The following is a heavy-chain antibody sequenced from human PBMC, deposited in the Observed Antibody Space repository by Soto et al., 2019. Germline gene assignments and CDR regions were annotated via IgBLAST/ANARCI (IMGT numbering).Heavy chain of an antibody. V-gene: IGHV4-61*01. CDR3: ARDRRYYYDSSGYPIYNWFDP. CDR1: GGSVSSGSYY. Sequence: LSLTCTVSGGSVSSGSYYWSWIRQPPGKGLEWIGYIYYSGSTNYNPSLKSRVTISVDTSKNQFSLKLSSVTAADTAVYYCARDRRYYYDSSGYPIYNWFDPWGQGTLVTVSS. D-gene: IGHD3-22*01. CDR2: IYYSGST. J-gene: IGHJ5*02.